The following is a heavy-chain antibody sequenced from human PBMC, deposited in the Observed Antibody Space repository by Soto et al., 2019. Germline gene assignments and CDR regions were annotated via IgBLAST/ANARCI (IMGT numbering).Heavy chain of an antibody. CDR2: IDHSGNT. CDR3: ARRLSGDYGSYLDF. J-gene: IGHJ4*02. CDR1: GGSLRNYY. V-gene: IGHV4-59*08. D-gene: IGHD4-17*01. Sequence: SETLSLTCSVSGGSLRNYYWAWIRQPPGKGLEWIGYIDHSGNTNYNPSLRGRVTMSVDTPRNQFSLNLDSATAADTAVYYCARRLSGDYGSYLDFWGQGVLVTVSS.